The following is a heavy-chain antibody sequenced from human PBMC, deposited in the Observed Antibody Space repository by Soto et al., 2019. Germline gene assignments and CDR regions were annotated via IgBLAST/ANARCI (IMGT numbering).Heavy chain of an antibody. J-gene: IGHJ6*02. CDR1: GGSISSYY. CDR3: ARKGGYCSSTSCYFYYYYGMDV. D-gene: IGHD2-2*01. V-gene: IGHV4-59*12. CDR2: IYYSGST. Sequence: SETLSLTCTGSGGSISSYYWSWIRQPPGKGLEWIGYIYYSGSTNYNPSLKSRVTISVDTSKNQFSLKLSSVTAADTAVYYCARKGGYCSSTSCYFYYYYGMDVWGQGTTVTVSS.